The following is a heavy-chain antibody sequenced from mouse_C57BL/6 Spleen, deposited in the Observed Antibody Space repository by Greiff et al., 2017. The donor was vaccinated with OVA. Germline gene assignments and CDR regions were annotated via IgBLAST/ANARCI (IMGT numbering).Heavy chain of an antibody. Sequence: EVQLQQSGAELVKPGASVKLSCTASGFNIKDYYMPWVKQRTEQGLEWIGRIDPEDGETKYAPKFQGKDTITADTSSNTAYLQLSSLTSEDTAVYYCARDSNYAMDYWGQGTSVTVSS. CDR3: ARDSNYAMDY. CDR2: IDPEDGET. V-gene: IGHV14-2*01. J-gene: IGHJ4*01. D-gene: IGHD2-5*01. CDR1: GFNIKDYY.